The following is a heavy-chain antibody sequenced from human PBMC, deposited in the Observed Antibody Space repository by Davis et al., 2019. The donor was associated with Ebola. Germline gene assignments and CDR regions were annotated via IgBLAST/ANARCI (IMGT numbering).Heavy chain of an antibody. CDR1: EFTFSNYW. Sequence: GESLKISCESSEFTFSNYWIAWVRQMPGKGPEWMGIIYPADSDTRYSPSFQGQVTISVDKSINTAYLQWSSLQASDTAMYYCARQGYCNSTSCNNWFDPWGQGTLVTVSS. V-gene: IGHV5-51*01. CDR3: ARQGYCNSTSCNNWFDP. CDR2: IYPADSDT. D-gene: IGHD2-2*01. J-gene: IGHJ5*02.